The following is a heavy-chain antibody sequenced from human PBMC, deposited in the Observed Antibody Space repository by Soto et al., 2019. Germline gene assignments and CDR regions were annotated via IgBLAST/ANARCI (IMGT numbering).Heavy chain of an antibody. V-gene: IGHV4-39*01. CDR3: ARLGRRGWYQGSYFDY. D-gene: IGHD6-19*01. CDR2: IQYGGTT. Sequence: QLQLQESGPGLVKASETLSLTCTVSGGSITRNNHFWGWIRQSPGKGLEWIGSIQYGGTTNYNPSLKSRVIMSAETYKTQFSLMINSVTAADTAVYYCARLGRRGWYQGSYFDYWGQGPLVNVSS. J-gene: IGHJ4*02. CDR1: GGSITRNNHF.